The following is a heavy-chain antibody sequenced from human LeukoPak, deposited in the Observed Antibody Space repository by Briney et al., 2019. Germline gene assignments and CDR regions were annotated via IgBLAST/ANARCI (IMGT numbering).Heavy chain of an antibody. D-gene: IGHD1-1*01. CDR1: GFTLSSYA. J-gene: IGHJ4*02. Sequence: PGGSLRLSCAASGFTLSSYAMTWVRQPPGKGLEWVSTISGSGDSTYYADSMKGRFTISRDNSKSTLYLQMNSLRAEDTAVYYCAKNGGNVDPCYFDYWGQGALVSVSS. CDR2: ISGSGDST. CDR3: AKNGGNVDPCYFDY. V-gene: IGHV3-23*01.